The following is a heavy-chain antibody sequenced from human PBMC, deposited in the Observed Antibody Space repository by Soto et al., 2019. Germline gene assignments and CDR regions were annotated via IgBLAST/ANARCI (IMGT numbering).Heavy chain of an antibody. D-gene: IGHD4-17*01. J-gene: IGHJ4*02. CDR3: AREVPFGDYYLDY. Sequence: QVQLVQSGAEVKKPGSSVKVSCKASGGTFSSYTISWVRQAPGQGLEWMGRIIPILGIANYAQKFQGRVTITADKSTSTAYMELSSLRSEDTAVYYCAREVPFGDYYLDYWGQGTLVTLSS. CDR1: GGTFSSYT. CDR2: IIPILGIA. V-gene: IGHV1-69*08.